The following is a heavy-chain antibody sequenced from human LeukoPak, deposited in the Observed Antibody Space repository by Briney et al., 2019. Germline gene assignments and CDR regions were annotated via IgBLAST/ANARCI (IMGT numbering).Heavy chain of an antibody. CDR2: ISSSNSYI. J-gene: IGHJ6*03. V-gene: IGHV3-21*01. CDR3: GIARGGDYYYYYMDV. Sequence: GGSLRLSCAASGFTFSSYSMNWVRQAPGKGLEWVSSISSSNSYIYYADSVKGRFTISRDNAKNSLYLQMNRLRAEDTAVYYCGIARGGDYYYYYMDVWGKGTTVTVSS. D-gene: IGHD3-10*01. CDR1: GFTFSSYS.